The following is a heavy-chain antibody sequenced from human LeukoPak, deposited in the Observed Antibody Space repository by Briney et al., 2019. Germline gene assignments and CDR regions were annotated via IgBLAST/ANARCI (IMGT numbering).Heavy chain of an antibody. V-gene: IGHV1-2*02. CDR1: GYTFTGSN. Sequence: ASLKVSCKASGYTFTGSNMHRVPQAPGQGLESMGWINPHSGGTNDAQKFQGRDSMTRDTSISTDYMELSRLRSDDTAVYYCASSGLVYYDSSGYYAPLEYWGQGTLVTVSS. CDR2: INPHSGGT. CDR3: ASSGLVYYDSSGYYAPLEY. J-gene: IGHJ4*02. D-gene: IGHD3-22*01.